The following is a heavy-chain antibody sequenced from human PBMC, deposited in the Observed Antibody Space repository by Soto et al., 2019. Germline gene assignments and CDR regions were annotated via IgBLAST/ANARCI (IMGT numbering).Heavy chain of an antibody. CDR2: INHSGST. CDR3: ARVGAATILWSDP. Sequence: SETLSLTCAVYGGSFSGYYWSWIRQPPGKGLEWIGEINHSGSTNYNPSLKSRVTISVDTSKNQFSLKLSSVTAADTAVYYCARVGAATILWSDPWGQGTLVTVSS. CDR1: GGSFSGYY. J-gene: IGHJ5*02. V-gene: IGHV4-34*01. D-gene: IGHD3-16*01.